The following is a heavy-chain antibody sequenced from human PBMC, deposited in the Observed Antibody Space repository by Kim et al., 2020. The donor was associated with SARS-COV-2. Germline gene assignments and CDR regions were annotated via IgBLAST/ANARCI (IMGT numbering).Heavy chain of an antibody. Sequence: TNHNPSPKSRVTISVDTSKNQFSLKLSSVTAADTAVYYCARDQGKRAFDYWGQGTLVTVSS. J-gene: IGHJ4*02. V-gene: IGHV4-59*01. CDR3: ARDQGKRAFDY. CDR2: T.